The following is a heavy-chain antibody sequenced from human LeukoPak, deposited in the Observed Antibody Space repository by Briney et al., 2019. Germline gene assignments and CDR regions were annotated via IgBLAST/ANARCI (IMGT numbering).Heavy chain of an antibody. Sequence: ASVKVSCKASGGTFSSYAISWVLQAPGQGLEWMGGIIPIFGTANYAQKFQGRVTITTDEPTSTAYMELSSLRSEDTAVYYCARGPKGIAALIYYYYYMDVWGKGTTVTVSS. CDR1: GGTFSSYA. V-gene: IGHV1-69*05. CDR3: ARGPKGIAALIYYYYYMDV. D-gene: IGHD6-13*01. CDR2: IIPIFGTA. J-gene: IGHJ6*03.